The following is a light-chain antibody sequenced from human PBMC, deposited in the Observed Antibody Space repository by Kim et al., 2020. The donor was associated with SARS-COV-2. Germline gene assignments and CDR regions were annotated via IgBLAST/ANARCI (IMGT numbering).Light chain of an antibody. V-gene: IGLV6-57*02. Sequence: NFMLTQPHSVSESSGKTVTISCTGSSGSIASNYVQWYQQRPGSAPTTVIYENNQRPSGVPDRFSGSIDSSSNSASLTISGLKTENEADYDCQSYDSSNQGVFGGGTQLTVL. J-gene: IGLJ3*02. CDR1: SGSIASNY. CDR2: ENN. CDR3: QSYDSSNQGV.